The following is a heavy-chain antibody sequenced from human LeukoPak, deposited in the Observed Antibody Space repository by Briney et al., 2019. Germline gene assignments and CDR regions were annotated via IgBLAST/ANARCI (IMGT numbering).Heavy chain of an antibody. D-gene: IGHD5-18*01. CDR2: ISYDGSNK. CDR3: ARGTTPGPDSYGLYYFDY. Sequence: GGSLRLSCAPSGFTFSRYAMHWVRQAPGKGLEWVAVISYDGSNKYYADSVTGRFTISRDNSKNTLYLQMNRLRAEDTAVYYCARGTTPGPDSYGLYYFDYWGQGTLVTVAS. J-gene: IGHJ4*02. CDR1: GFTFSRYA. V-gene: IGHV3-30*04.